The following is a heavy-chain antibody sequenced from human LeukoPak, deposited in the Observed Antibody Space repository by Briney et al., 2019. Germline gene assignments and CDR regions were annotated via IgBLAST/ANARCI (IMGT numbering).Heavy chain of an antibody. V-gene: IGHV1-69*06. D-gene: IGHD6-13*01. CDR2: IIPIFGTA. CDR3: AREEIAAAGTGGGDY. CDR1: GGPFSSYA. J-gene: IGHJ4*02. Sequence: GASVKVSCKASGGPFSSYAISWVRQAPGQGLEWMGGIIPIFGTANYAQKFQGRVTITADKSTSTAYMELSSLRSEDTAVYYCAREEIAAAGTGGGDYWGQGTLVTVSS.